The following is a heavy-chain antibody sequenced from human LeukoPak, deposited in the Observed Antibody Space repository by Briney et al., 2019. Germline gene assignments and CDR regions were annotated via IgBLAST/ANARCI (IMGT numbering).Heavy chain of an antibody. CDR2: IYYSGST. J-gene: IGHJ4*02. CDR3: ARRGAEWELPYFDY. D-gene: IGHD1-26*01. Sequence: PSETLSLTCTVSGGSTSSRSYYWGWIRQPPGKGLEWIGSIYYSGSTYYNPSLKSRVTISVDTSKNQFSLKLSSVTAADTAVYYCARRGAEWELPYFDYWGQGTLVTVSS. CDR1: GGSTSSRSYY. V-gene: IGHV4-39*01.